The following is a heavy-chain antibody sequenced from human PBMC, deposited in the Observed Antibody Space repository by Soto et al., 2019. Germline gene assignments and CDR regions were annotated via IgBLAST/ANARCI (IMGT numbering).Heavy chain of an antibody. CDR3: ARNYGGNVDY. J-gene: IGHJ4*02. D-gene: IGHD4-17*01. CDR2: IYYSGSA. V-gene: IGHV4-59*08. CDR1: GGSISSYY. Sequence: QVQLQESGPGLVRPSETLSLTCTVSGGSISSYYWSWIRQPPGKGLEWIGYIYYSGSANYNPSLTSRVTISVDTSTNPFSLKLSSATAAHTAVYYCARNYGGNVDYWGQGTLVTVSS.